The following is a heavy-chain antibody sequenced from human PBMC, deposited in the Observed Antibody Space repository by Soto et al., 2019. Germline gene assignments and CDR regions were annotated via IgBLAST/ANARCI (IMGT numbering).Heavy chain of an antibody. CDR1: GGSISSYY. Sequence: SETLSLTCTVSGGSISSYYWSWIRQPPGKGLEWIGYIYYSGSTNYNPSLKSRVTISVDTSKNQFSLQLSSVTAADTAVYYCARRKDRFDYWGQGTLVTVSS. CDR3: ARRKDRFDY. CDR2: IYYSGST. V-gene: IGHV4-59*08. J-gene: IGHJ4*02.